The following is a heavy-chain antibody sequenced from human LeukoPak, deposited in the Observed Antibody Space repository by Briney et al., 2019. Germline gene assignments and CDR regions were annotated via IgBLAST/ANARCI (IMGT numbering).Heavy chain of an antibody. J-gene: IGHJ4*02. V-gene: IGHV4-39*01. CDR1: TFSSYA. CDR2: IYYSGST. Sequence: TFSSYAMSWVRQPPGKGLEWIGSIYYSGSTYYNPSLESRLTISVDRSKNQFSLKLSSVTAADTAVYYCARHGDDSSGYTGYYFDYWGQGTLVTVSS. CDR3: ARHGDDSSGYTGYYFDY. D-gene: IGHD3-22*01.